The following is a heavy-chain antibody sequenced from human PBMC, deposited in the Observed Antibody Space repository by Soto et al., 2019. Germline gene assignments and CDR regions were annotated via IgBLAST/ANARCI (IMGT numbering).Heavy chain of an antibody. D-gene: IGHD3-10*01. CDR1: GGTLSDHG. J-gene: IGHJ3*02. V-gene: IGHV1-69*06. Sequence: QVQLEQSGAEEKKPGSSVKVSCKAYGGTLSDHGVAWLRQAPGQGLEWMGGTIPLFNTAKYAQKFQGRVTVTADKFPNIASMEVSSLICEDTGFYFCARLVYGLGNYYPSPSDFAIWGQGTMVIVSS. CDR3: ARLVYGLGNYYPSPSDFAI. CDR2: TIPLFNTA.